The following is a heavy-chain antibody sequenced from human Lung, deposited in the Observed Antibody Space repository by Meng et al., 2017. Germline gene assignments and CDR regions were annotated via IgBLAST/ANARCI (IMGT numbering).Heavy chain of an antibody. J-gene: IGHJ5*02. D-gene: IGHD3-22*01. CDR1: GFTFSSYA. V-gene: IGHV3-23*01. CDR2: ISGSGGST. CDR3: AKVFEYYYDTSGPNWFDP. Sequence: GESLKISCATSGFTFSSYAVSWVRQAPGKGLEWVSTISGSGGSTYYADSVKGRFTISRDNSKNTLYLQMHSLRAEDTAVYYCAKVFEYYYDTSGPNWFDPWGQGTLVTVSS.